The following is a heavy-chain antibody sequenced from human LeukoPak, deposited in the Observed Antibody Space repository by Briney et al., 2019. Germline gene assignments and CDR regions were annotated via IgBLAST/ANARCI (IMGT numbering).Heavy chain of an antibody. D-gene: IGHD6-19*01. CDR2: IYHSGST. Sequence: SETLSLTCTVSGYSISSGYYWGWIRQPPGKGLEWIGSIYHSGSTNYNPSLRSRVTMSVDTSKNQFSLKLSSVTAADTAVYYCASSTPSSGWMGFDYWGQGTLVTVSS. V-gene: IGHV4-38-2*02. CDR3: ASSTPSSGWMGFDY. J-gene: IGHJ4*02. CDR1: GYSISSGYY.